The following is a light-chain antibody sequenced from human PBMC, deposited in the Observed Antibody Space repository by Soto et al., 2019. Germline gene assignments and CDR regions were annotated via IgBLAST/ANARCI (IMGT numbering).Light chain of an antibody. CDR1: SSNIGNNY. Sequence: SVLTQPPSVSAAPGQKGTISCSGSSSNIGNNYVSWYQQLPGTAPKLLIYENNKRPSGIPDRFSGSKSGTSATLGITGLQTGDEADYYCGTWDSSLSAEVFGGGTKVTVL. CDR2: ENN. V-gene: IGLV1-51*02. J-gene: IGLJ3*02. CDR3: GTWDSSLSAEV.